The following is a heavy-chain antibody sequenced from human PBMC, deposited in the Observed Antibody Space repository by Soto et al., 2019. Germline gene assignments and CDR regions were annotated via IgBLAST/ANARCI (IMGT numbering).Heavy chain of an antibody. CDR2: IYSSGGS. D-gene: IGHD5-12*01. CDR1: GGSISSGGYS. V-gene: IGHV4-30-2*06. Sequence: QLRLQESGSGLMKPSQTLSLTCAVAGGSISSGGYSWSWIRQSPGNGLEWIGNIYSSGGSYYTPSLRSRFTMSLDTSTNQFSLTLTSVTAADTAVYYCARGDIVTVPTIGGWFDPWGRGALVIVSS. CDR3: ARGDIVTVPTIGGWFDP. J-gene: IGHJ5*02.